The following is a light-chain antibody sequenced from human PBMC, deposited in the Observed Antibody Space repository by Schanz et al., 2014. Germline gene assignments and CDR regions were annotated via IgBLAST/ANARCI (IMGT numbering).Light chain of an antibody. V-gene: IGLV1-44*01. Sequence: QSVLTQPPSASGPPGQRVTISCSGSSSNIGIDTVNWFQQLPGTAPKLLIYRNNQRPSGVPDRFSGSKSGTSAFLAISGLESEDEADYYCQSYDNSLSGVFGGGTKLTVL. CDR1: SSNIGIDT. CDR2: RNN. CDR3: QSYDNSLSGV. J-gene: IGLJ3*02.